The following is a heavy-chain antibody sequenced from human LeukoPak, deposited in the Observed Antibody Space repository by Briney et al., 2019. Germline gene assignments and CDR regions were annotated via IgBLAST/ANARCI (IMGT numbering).Heavy chain of an antibody. J-gene: IGHJ4*02. D-gene: IGHD1-1*01. V-gene: IGHV3-23*01. CDR2: ISDSGDYT. Sequence: GGSLRLSCAGSGFTFSSYAMSWVRQAPGQGLEWVSVISDSGDYTSYADSVKGRFTISRDNSKSTLYLQMSSLRAEDTAVYHCAKVTGTTNYWGQGTLVTVSS. CDR3: AKVTGTTNY. CDR1: GFTFSSYA.